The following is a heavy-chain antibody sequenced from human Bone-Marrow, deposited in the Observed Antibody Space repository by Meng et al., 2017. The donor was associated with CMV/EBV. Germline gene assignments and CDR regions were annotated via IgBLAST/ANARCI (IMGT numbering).Heavy chain of an antibody. J-gene: IGHJ6*02. CDR2: IIPILGIA. CDR1: GGTFSSYT. CDR3: ASLRGVVVVPAAKDYYGMDV. V-gene: IGHV1-69*10. Sequence: SVKVSCKASGGTFSSYTLSWVRQAPGQGLEWMGGIIPILGIANYAQKFQGRVTITADKSTSTAYMELSSLRSEDTAVYYCASLRGVVVVPAAKDYYGMDVWGQGTTVTVSS. D-gene: IGHD2-2*01.